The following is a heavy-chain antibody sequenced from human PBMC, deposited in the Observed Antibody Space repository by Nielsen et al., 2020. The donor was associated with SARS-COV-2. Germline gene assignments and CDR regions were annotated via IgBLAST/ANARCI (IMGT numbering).Heavy chain of an antibody. CDR1: GFTFSCYA. CDR3: ARDRGWKLGIADY. V-gene: IGHV3-23*01. Sequence: GESLKISCAASGFTFSCYAMSWVRQAPGKGLEWVSAISGSGGSTYYADSVKGRFTISRDNSKNTVALQMDSLRAEDTTVYYCARDRGWKLGIADYWGQGTLVTVSS. J-gene: IGHJ4*02. CDR2: ISGSGGST. D-gene: IGHD3-10*01.